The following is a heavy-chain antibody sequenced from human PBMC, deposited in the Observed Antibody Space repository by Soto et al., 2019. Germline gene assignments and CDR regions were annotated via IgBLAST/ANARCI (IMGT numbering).Heavy chain of an antibody. CDR2: TYFRSKWYN. CDR3: VKEGGYVGWLDP. J-gene: IGHJ5*02. CDR1: GDSVSSNSAS. D-gene: IGHD2-2*01. Sequence: QVQLQQSGPRLVKPSQTLILTCAISGDSVSSNSASWNWIRQSPSRGLVWMGRTYFRSKWYNESADYVQSRITINSDTSRNQFSLQLNSVTPEETAVYYCVKEGGYVGWLDPWGQGTLVTVSS. V-gene: IGHV6-1*01.